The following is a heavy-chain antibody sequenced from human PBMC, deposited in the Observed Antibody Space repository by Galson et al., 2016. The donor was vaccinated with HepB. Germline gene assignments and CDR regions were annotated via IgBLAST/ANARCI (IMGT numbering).Heavy chain of an antibody. D-gene: IGHD2-2*02. J-gene: IGHJ3*02. CDR3: ARDWDCSGTSGHNVFEK. Sequence: SVKVSCKASDYTFTNYGISWVRQAPGQGLEWMGWISTARGNTNYAQKFQGRVTMTTDTSTSTAYMELGSLTSDDTAVYYSARDWDCSGTSGHNVFEKWGQGTMVTVSS. V-gene: IGHV1-18*01. CDR2: ISTARGNT. CDR1: DYTFTNYG.